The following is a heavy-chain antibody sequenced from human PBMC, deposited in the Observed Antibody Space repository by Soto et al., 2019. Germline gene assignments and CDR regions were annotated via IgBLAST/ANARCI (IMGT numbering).Heavy chain of an antibody. CDR2: ISGSGGST. CDR1: GYTFSSYA. CDR3: ARRGPGTYFDY. D-gene: IGHD6-13*01. J-gene: IGHJ4*02. Sequence: EVELLDSGGGLVQPGGSLRLSCAASGYTFSSYAMNWVRQAPGKGLEWVSVISGSGGSTYYADSVKGRFTISRDNSKNTLYLQMNSLRAEDTAVYYCARRGPGTYFDYWGQGTLVTVSS. V-gene: IGHV3-23*01.